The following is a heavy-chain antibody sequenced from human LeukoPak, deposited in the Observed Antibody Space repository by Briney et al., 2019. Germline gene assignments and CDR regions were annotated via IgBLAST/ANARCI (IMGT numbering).Heavy chain of an antibody. J-gene: IGHJ4*02. CDR2: IYSGGST. CDR1: GFTVSSNY. Sequence: GGSLRLSCAASGFTVSSNYMSWVRQAPGKGLEWVSVIYSGGSTYYADSVKGRFTISREDAENSVYLQMNNLRVEDTAIYYCAKVRRSVAYDYWGRGTLVTVSS. CDR3: AKVRRSVAYDY. V-gene: IGHV3-53*01.